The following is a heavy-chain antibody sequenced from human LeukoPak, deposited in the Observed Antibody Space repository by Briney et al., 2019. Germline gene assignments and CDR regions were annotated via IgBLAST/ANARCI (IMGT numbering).Heavy chain of an antibody. J-gene: IGHJ4*02. V-gene: IGHV1-18*04. Sequence: ASVKVSCKASGYTFTNHGISWVRQAPGQGLEWMGWISGYNGNTNYAQKFQGRVTMTTDTSTSTAYMDLRSLRSDDTAVYYCAREEGGRGWGFDLWGQGTLVTVS. CDR3: AREEGGRGWGFDL. D-gene: IGHD3-16*01. CDR1: GYTFTNHG. CDR2: ISGYNGNT.